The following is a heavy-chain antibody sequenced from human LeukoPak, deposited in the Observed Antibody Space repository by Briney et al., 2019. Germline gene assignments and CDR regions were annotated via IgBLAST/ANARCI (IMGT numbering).Heavy chain of an antibody. CDR2: IWYDGSQK. CDR3: VKGADGDYDLEASFYLES. Sequence: PGRSLRLSCEVSGFTMKNFGMHWVRQAPGKGLEWVAVIWYDGSQKHYVESVKGRFTISRENSMNTLSLQMNGLRVEDTGIYYCVKGADGDYDLEASFYLESWGQGTLVTVSP. V-gene: IGHV3-33*06. J-gene: IGHJ4*02. D-gene: IGHD4-17*01. CDR1: GFTMKNFG.